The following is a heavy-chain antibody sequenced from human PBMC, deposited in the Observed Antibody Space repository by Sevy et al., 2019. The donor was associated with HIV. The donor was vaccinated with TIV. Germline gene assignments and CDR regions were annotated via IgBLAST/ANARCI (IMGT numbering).Heavy chain of an antibody. J-gene: IGHJ4*02. D-gene: IGHD5-12*01. CDR2: ISSNGSPI. CDR3: VRGGAMISYD. V-gene: IGHV3-48*03. CDR1: GFRFNIYE. Sequence: GGSLRLSCAASGFRFNIYEMNWIRQAPGKGLEWVSYISSNGSPIYYAASVNGGFTTSRDNAKSSLYLQMNSLAAEETAVYYCVRGGAMISYDWGQGTLVTVSS.